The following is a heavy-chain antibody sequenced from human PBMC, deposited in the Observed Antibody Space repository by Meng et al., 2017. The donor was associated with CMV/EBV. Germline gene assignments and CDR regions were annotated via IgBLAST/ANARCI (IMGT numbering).Heavy chain of an antibody. J-gene: IGHJ5*02. CDR1: GFSLSTSGMC. D-gene: IGHD6-13*01. CDR2: IDWDDDK. V-gene: IGHV2-70*20. CDR3: ARITLYSSSWPSFDP. Sequence: SCPTLVKPTQTLTLTCTFSGFSLSTSGMCVSWVRQPPGKALEWLALIDWDDDKYYSTSLKTRLTISKDTSKNQVVLTMTNMDPVDTATYYCARITLYSSSWPSFDPWGQGTLVTVSS.